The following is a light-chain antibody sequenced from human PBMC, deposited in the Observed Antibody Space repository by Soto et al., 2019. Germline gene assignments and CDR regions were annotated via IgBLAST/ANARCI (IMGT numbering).Light chain of an antibody. V-gene: IGKV3-11*01. Sequence: IVFSQSPAPLSLSPGERATLSCRASQSVSSYLAWYQQKPGQAPRLLIYDASNRATGIPARFSGSGSGTDFTLTISSLEPEDFAVYYCQQRSNWLWTFGQGTKVDIK. CDR1: QSVSSY. J-gene: IGKJ1*01. CDR2: DAS. CDR3: QQRSNWLWT.